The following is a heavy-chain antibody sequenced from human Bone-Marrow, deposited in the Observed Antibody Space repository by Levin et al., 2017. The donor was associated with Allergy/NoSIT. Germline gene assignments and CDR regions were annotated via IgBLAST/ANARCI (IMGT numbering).Heavy chain of an antibody. CDR2: INPNSGGT. D-gene: IGHD3-16*01. Sequence: SVKVSCKASGYTFTGYSMHWVRQAPGQGLAWMGRINPNSGGTNYAQKFQGRVTMTRDTSISTAYMELSRLRSDDTAVYYCARDLRQIMITFGGVSSGVTSVDYWGQGTLVTVSS. V-gene: IGHV1-2*06. J-gene: IGHJ4*02. CDR3: ARDLRQIMITFGGVSSGVTSVDY. CDR1: GYTFTGYS.